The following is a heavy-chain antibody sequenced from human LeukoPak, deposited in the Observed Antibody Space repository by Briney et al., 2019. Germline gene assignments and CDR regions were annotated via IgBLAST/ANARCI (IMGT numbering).Heavy chain of an antibody. J-gene: IGHJ6*03. D-gene: IGHD3-10*01. Sequence: NPSETLSLTCTVSGDSVSNVSYYWAWIRQPPGKGLEWIANVYYSGSTYYNPSLKSRVAISVDTSKNQFSLTLRSVTAADTGVYFCASLVRGGSFYYYMAVWSRGTSVTVSS. V-gene: IGHV4-39*01. CDR1: GDSVSNVSYY. CDR2: VYYSGST. CDR3: ASLVRGGSFYYYMAV.